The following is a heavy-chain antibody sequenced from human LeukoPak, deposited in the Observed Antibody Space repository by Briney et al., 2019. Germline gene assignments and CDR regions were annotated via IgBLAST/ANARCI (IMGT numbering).Heavy chain of an antibody. D-gene: IGHD3-9*01. CDR3: ARGLLVTYYDILTGCPLDY. V-gene: IGHV4-34*01. CDR2: INHSGST. J-gene: IGHJ4*02. Sequence: PSETLSLTCAVYGGSFSGYYWSWLRQPPGKGLEWIGEINHSGSTNYNPSLKSRVTISVDTSKNQFSLKLSSVTAADTAVYCCARGLLVTYYDILTGCPLDYWGQRTLVTVSS. CDR1: GGSFSGYY.